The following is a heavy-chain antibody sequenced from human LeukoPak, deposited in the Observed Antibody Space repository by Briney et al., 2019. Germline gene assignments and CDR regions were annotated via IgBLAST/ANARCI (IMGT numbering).Heavy chain of an antibody. D-gene: IGHD3-16*01. Sequence: GGSLRLSCVASGFSFDDYAMHWVRQAPGKGLEWVSGISWNRGTIGYADSVKGRFTISRDNAKNSLYLQMNSLRAEDTALYYCVKGIGDYWGQGTLVTVSS. CDR1: GFSFDDYA. V-gene: IGHV3-9*01. J-gene: IGHJ4*02. CDR3: VKGIGDY. CDR2: ISWNRGTI.